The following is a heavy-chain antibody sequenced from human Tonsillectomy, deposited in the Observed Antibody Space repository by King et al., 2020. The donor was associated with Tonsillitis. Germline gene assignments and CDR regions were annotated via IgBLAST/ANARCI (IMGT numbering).Heavy chain of an antibody. J-gene: IGHJ5*02. V-gene: IGHV3-9*01. D-gene: IGHD5-12*01. CDR3: AKDQTVRLGSWNWFDP. Sequence: VQLVESGGGLVQPGRSLRLSCAASGFTFDDYAMHWVRQAPGKGLEWVSGISWNSGSIGYADSVKGRFTISRDNAKNSLYLQMNSLRAEDTALYYCAKDQTVRLGSWNWFDPWGQGTLVTVSS. CDR1: GFTFDDYA. CDR2: ISWNSGSI.